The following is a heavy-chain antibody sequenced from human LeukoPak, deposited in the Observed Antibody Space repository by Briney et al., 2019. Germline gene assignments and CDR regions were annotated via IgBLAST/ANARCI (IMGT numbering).Heavy chain of an antibody. V-gene: IGHV4-34*01. D-gene: IGHD5-24*01. CDR2: INHSGST. Sequence: RPSETLSLTCAVYGGSFSSYYWSWIRQPPGKGLEWIGEINHSGSTNYNPSLKSRVTISVDTSKNQFSPKLSSVTAADTAVYYCARQHLEMATTTGEPYYFDYWGQGTLVTVSS. CDR3: ARQHLEMATTTGEPYYFDY. J-gene: IGHJ4*02. CDR1: GGSFSSYY.